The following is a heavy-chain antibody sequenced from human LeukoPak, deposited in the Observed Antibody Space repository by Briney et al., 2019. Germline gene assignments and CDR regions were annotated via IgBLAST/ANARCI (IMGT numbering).Heavy chain of an antibody. CDR2: IFHSGST. CDR1: GASFSGYY. J-gene: IGHJ4*02. V-gene: IGHV4-34*12. Sequence: SETLSLTCAVYGASFSGYYWSWIRQSPDKGLEWIGEIFHSGSTSYNPSLKSRVSMSVDTSKNHFSLKLSSVTAADTAVYYCARHVRLETHTNHRDFWGQGSLVTVSS. D-gene: IGHD2-2*01. CDR3: ARHVRLETHTNHRDF.